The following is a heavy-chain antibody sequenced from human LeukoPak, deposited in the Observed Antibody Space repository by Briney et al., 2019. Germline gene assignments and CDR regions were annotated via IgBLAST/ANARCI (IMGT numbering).Heavy chain of an antibody. Sequence: GASVKVSCKTSGYTFSSYGISWVRQAPGQGLEWVAMLSPFSGDTSSAQSLQGRVTVTKDTSTSTAYMELRSLRSDDTAVYYCARATDYSNFPFDYWGQGTLVTVSS. CDR2: LSPFSGDT. J-gene: IGHJ4*02. D-gene: IGHD4-11*01. V-gene: IGHV1-18*01. CDR3: ARATDYSNFPFDY. CDR1: GYTFSSYG.